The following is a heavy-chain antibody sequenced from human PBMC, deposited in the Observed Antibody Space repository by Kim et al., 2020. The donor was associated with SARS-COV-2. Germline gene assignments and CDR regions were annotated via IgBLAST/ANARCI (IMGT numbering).Heavy chain of an antibody. Sequence: GGSLRLSCAASGFTFSGSAMHWVRQASGKGLEWVGRITSKANSYATAYAASVKGRITISRDDSKNTAYLKMNSLKTEDTAVYYCTRHMDTAMVTRGYYYYYGMDVWGQGPTVTVSS. V-gene: IGHV3-73*01. CDR3: TRHMDTAMVTRGYYYYYGMDV. CDR1: GFTFSGSA. D-gene: IGHD5-18*01. J-gene: IGHJ6*02. CDR2: ITSKANSYAT.